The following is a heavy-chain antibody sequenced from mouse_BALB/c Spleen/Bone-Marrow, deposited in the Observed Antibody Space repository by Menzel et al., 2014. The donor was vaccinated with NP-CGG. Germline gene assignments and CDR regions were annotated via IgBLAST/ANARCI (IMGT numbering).Heavy chain of an antibody. CDR2: INNNDGNT. D-gene: IGHD1-1*01. V-gene: IGHV5-6-3*01. J-gene: IGHJ2*01. CDR3: ARDNYGSRFDY. Sequence: EVQRVESGGGLVQPGGSLKLSCAASGFTFSSYGMSWVRQTPDKRLELVATINNNDGNTYYPDSVKGRFTISRDNAKNTLYLQTSSLKSEDTATYYCARDNYGSRFDYWGQGTTLTVSS. CDR1: GFTFSSYG.